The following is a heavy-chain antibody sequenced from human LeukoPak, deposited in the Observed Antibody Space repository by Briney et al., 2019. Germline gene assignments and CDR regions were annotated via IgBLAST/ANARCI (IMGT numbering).Heavy chain of an antibody. CDR2: THSNGDT. J-gene: IGHJ4*02. Sequence: SETLSLTCIVSGGSITGYYLSWIRQPPGKGLEWIGYTHSNGDTNYNPSLKSRVTISVDTSQSQFSLRLNSVTAAEASMYHCARDGWSLDDWGQGSLVAVSS. CDR1: GGSITGYY. D-gene: IGHD6-19*01. V-gene: IGHV4-59*01. CDR3: ARDGWSLDD.